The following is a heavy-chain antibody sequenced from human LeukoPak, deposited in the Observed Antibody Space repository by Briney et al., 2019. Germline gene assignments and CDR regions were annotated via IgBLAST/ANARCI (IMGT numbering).Heavy chain of an antibody. CDR1: GFTFSSYG. CDR2: ISYDGTNK. J-gene: IGHJ6*02. V-gene: IGHV3-30*18. CDR3: AKYPSSLYGDFYYYGLDV. D-gene: IGHD3-3*01. Sequence: GGSLRLSCAASGFTFSSYGMHWVRQAPGKGLEWVAVISYDGTNKYYADFVEGRLTISRVNSKNTLYLQMNSLRAEDTAMYYCAKYPSSLYGDFYYYGLDVWGQGTTVTVSS.